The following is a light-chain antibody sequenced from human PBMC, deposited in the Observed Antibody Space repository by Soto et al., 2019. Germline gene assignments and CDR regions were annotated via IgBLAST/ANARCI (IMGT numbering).Light chain of an antibody. CDR3: SSYTSSSPYV. V-gene: IGLV2-14*01. CDR1: SSDVGGYNY. J-gene: IGLJ1*01. CDR2: AVS. Sequence: QSALTQPASVSGSPGQSITISCTGTSSDVGGYNYDSWYQQHPGKAPKLMIYAVSNRPSGVSKRFSGSKSVNTASLPISGLQAEDEADYYCSSYTSSSPYVFGTRNQLTVL.